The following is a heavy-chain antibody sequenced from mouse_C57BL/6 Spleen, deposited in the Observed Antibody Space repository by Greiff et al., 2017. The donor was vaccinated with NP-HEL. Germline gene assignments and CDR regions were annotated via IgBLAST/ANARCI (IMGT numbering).Heavy chain of an antibody. CDR1: GYAFSSYW. Sequence: QVQLQQSGAELVKPGASVKISCKASGYAFSSYWMNWVKQRPGKGLEWIGQIYPGDGDTNYNGKFKGKATLTADKSSSTAYMQLSSLTSEDSAVYFCARGGLDYYGSSPLGYFDVWGTGTTVTVSS. J-gene: IGHJ1*03. CDR3: ARGGLDYYGSSPLGYFDV. V-gene: IGHV1-80*01. CDR2: IYPGDGDT. D-gene: IGHD1-1*01.